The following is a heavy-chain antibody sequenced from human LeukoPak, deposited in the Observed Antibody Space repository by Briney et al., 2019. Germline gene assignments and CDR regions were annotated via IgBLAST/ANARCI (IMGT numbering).Heavy chain of an antibody. CDR2: IKQDGSEK. Sequence: PGGSLRLSCAASGFTFSSYWMSWVRQAPGKGLEWVANIKQDGSEKYYVDSVKGRFTISRDNAKNSLYLQMNSLRAEDTAVYYCAREGTYYYDSSGYEAVYWGQGTLVTVSS. J-gene: IGHJ4*02. D-gene: IGHD3-22*01. V-gene: IGHV3-7*01. CDR3: AREGTYYYDSSGYEAVY. CDR1: GFTFSSYW.